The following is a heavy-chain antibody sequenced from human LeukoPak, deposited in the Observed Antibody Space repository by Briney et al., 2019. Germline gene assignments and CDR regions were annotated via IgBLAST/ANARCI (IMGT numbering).Heavy chain of an antibody. CDR2: IRGSGIRT. D-gene: IGHD3-22*01. Sequence: GGSLRLSCAASGFTFSSYAMSWVRQAPGKGLEWVSAIRGSGIRTYYADSVNGRFTISRDNSKNTLYLQMNSLRAEDTAVYYCAKDRPDYYDSSGYYLRGYFDPWGQGTLVTVSS. CDR1: GFTFSSYA. J-gene: IGHJ4*02. V-gene: IGHV3-23*01. CDR3: AKDRPDYYDSSGYYLRGYFDP.